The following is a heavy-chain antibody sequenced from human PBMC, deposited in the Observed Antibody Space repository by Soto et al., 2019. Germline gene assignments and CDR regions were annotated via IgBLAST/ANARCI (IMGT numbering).Heavy chain of an antibody. Sequence: QLQLQETGSGLVRPSETLSLTCAVSGDSINRGDYSWNWIRQPPGKGLEWIGNIYQSGTTSYNPYLKSRITISMDRSEKQFSLRLTSVTAADSAVYYCARLAPTAYCGMDVWGQGTTVTVSS. J-gene: IGHJ6*02. CDR2: IYQSGTT. V-gene: IGHV4-30-2*01. D-gene: IGHD3-9*01. CDR1: GDSINRGDYS. CDR3: ARLAPTAYCGMDV.